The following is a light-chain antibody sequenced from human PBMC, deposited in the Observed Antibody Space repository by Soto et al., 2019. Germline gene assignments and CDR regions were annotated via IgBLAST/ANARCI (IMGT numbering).Light chain of an antibody. V-gene: IGKV2-28*01. CDR2: LGS. CDR1: QSLLHSNGYNY. CDR3: MQALQTPIT. J-gene: IGKJ5*01. Sequence: DIVMTQSPLSLPVTPGEPASISCRFSQSLLHSNGYNYLDWYLQKPGQSPQLLIYLGSNRASGVPERFSGSGSGTDFTLKISRVEAEDVGVYYCMQALQTPITFGQGTRLEIK.